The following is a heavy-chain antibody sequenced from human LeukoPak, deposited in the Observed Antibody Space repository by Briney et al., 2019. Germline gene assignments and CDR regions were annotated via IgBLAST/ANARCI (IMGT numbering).Heavy chain of an antibody. V-gene: IGHV4-34*01. J-gene: IGHJ4*02. D-gene: IGHD3-16*02. CDR1: GGSFSGYY. Sequence: PSETLSLTCAVYGGSFSGYYWSWIRQPPGKGLEWIGEINHSGSTNYNPSLKSRVTISVDTSKNQCSLKLSSVTAADTAVYYCARGLPAFGGVIAFFDHWGQGTLVTVSS. CDR2: INHSGST. CDR3: ARGLPAFGGVIAFFDH.